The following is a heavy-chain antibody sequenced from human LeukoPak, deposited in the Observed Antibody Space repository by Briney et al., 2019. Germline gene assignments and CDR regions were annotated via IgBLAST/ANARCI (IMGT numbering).Heavy chain of an antibody. CDR3: ARLRMGYYFDY. Sequence: GGSLRLSCAGSGFTFSSYWMYWVRQAPGKGLVWVSRINSDGSSTSYADSVEGRFTISRDNAKNTLYLQMNSLRAEDTAVYYCARLRMGYYFDYWGQGTLVTVSS. CDR2: INSDGSST. CDR1: GFTFSSYW. D-gene: IGHD2-2*01. V-gene: IGHV3-74*01. J-gene: IGHJ4*02.